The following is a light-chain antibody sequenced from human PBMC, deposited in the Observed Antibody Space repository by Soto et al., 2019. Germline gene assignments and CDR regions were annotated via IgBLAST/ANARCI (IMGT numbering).Light chain of an antibody. V-gene: IGKV1-39*01. J-gene: IGKJ4*01. Sequence: DIQMTQSPSSLSASVGDRVTITCRASQSISRSLNWYQHSPRKAPKLMIYAASSLERGVPSRFRGSGSGTDFPLTIGSLQHEDFATYYCQQSYSTPPTFGGGTKVDIK. CDR3: QQSYSTPPT. CDR1: QSISRS. CDR2: AAS.